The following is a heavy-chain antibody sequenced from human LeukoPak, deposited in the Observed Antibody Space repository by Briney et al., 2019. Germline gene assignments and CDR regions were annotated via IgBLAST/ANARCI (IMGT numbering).Heavy chain of an antibody. V-gene: IGHV3-13*01. CDR3: ARDNSSLRYDYVWGSYFRVAFDI. J-gene: IGHJ3*02. CDR1: GFTFSSYD. CDR2: IGTAGDT. Sequence: GGSLRLSCAASGFTFSSYDMHWVRQATGKGLEWVSAIGTAGDTYYPGSVKGRFTISRENAKNSLYLQMNSLRAEDTAVYYCARDNSSLRYDYVWGSYFRVAFDIWGQGTMVTVSS. D-gene: IGHD3-16*01.